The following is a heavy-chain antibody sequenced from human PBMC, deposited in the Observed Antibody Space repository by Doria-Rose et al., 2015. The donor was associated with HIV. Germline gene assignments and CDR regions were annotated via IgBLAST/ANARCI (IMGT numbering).Heavy chain of an antibody. CDR2: IFSYDER. V-gene: IGHV2-26*01. CDR1: GVSLSSPGMG. Sequence: QVTLKESGPVLVKPTETLTLTCTVSGVSLSSPGMGVSWIRQPPGKALEWLANIFSYDERSYKTSLKSRLTISRVTSKSQVVLTVTDMDPVDTATYYCARIKSSRWYHKYYFDFWGQGTLVIVSA. CDR3: ARIKSSRWYHKYYFDF. J-gene: IGHJ4*02. D-gene: IGHD6-13*01.